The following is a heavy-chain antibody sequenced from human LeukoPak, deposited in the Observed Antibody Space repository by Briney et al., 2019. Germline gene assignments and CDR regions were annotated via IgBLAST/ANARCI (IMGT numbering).Heavy chain of an antibody. V-gene: IGHV1-2*02. J-gene: IGHJ4*02. CDR2: INPNSGGT. Sequence: ASVKVSCKASGYTFTGYYMHWVRQAPGQGLEWMGWINPNSGGTNYAQKFQGRVTMTRDTSISTAYMELRSLRSDDTAVYYCARDRFYDFWSGYPRFDYWGQGTLVTVSS. CDR3: ARDRFYDFWSGYPRFDY. D-gene: IGHD3-3*01. CDR1: GYTFTGYY.